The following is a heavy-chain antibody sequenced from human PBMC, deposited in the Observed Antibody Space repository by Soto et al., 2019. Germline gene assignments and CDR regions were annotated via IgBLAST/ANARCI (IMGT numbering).Heavy chain of an antibody. D-gene: IGHD4-17*01. CDR3: AKGRYGDYTLDCMDV. CDR2: IISGGTT. V-gene: IGHV3-23*01. J-gene: IGHJ6*02. Sequence: EVQLLESGGGLVQPGGSLRLSCVASGFTFTNYAMTWVRQAPGKGLEWVSGIISGGTTHYGDSVKGRFTISRDNSKNTLYLQMNSLAAEDTAVYYCAKGRYGDYTLDCMDVWGQGTPVTVSS. CDR1: GFTFTNYA.